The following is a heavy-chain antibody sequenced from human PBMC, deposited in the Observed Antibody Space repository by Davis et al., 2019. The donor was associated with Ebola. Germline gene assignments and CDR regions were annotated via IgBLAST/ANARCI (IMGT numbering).Heavy chain of an antibody. J-gene: IGHJ6*02. D-gene: IGHD6-6*01. Sequence: PGGSLRLSCAASGFIFSTYAMSWVRQTPGKGLEWVSVISGTGGSTYYAVSVRGRFTISRDNSNNTLFLQMNSLRAEDTAIYYCARDSSDAALYRMDVWGQGTTVTVSS. CDR1: GFIFSTYA. CDR2: ISGTGGST. V-gene: IGHV3-23*01. CDR3: ARDSSDAALYRMDV.